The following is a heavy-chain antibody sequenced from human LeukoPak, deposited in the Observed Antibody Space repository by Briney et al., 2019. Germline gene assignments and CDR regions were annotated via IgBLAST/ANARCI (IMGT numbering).Heavy chain of an antibody. CDR1: GGSFSSSGYY. V-gene: IGHV4-30-2*01. CDR3: AREDFWSGFHYGMDV. D-gene: IGHD3-3*01. CDR2: IYHSGST. Sequence: SETLSLTCSVSGGSFSSSGYYWGWIRQPPGKGLEWIGYIYHSGSTYYNPSLKSRVTISVDRSKNQFSLKLSSVTAADTAVYYCAREDFWSGFHYGMDVWGQGTTVTVSS. J-gene: IGHJ6*02.